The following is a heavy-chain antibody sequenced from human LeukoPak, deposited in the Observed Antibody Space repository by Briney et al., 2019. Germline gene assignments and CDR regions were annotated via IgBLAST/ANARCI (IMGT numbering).Heavy chain of an antibody. J-gene: IGHJ5*02. V-gene: IGHV3-33*01. CDR3: AREYATTYYYDSSGYQDNWFDP. CDR1: GFTFSSYG. CDR2: IWYDGSNK. D-gene: IGHD3-22*01. Sequence: GRSLRLSCPASGFTFSSYGMHWVRQAPGKGLDWVAVIWYDGSNKYYADSVKGRFTISRDNSKNTLYLQMNSLRAEDTAVYYCAREYATTYYYDSSGYQDNWFDPWGQGTLVTVSS.